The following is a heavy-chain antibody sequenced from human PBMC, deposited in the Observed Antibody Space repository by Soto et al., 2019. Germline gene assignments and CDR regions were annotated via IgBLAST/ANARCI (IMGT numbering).Heavy chain of an antibody. CDR3: AKDTRSNYITGTTLDY. CDR1: GFTFDDYA. CDR2: ISWNSGSI. V-gene: IGHV3-9*01. D-gene: IGHD1-20*01. J-gene: IGHJ4*02. Sequence: GGSLRLSCAASGFTFDDYAMHWVRQAPGKGLEWVSGISWNSGSIGYADSVKGRFTISRDNAKNSLYLQMNSLRAEDTSLYYCAKDTRSNYITGTTLDYWGQGTLVTVSS.